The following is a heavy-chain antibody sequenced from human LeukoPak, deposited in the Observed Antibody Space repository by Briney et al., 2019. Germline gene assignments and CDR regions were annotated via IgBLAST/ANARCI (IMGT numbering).Heavy chain of an antibody. CDR1: GFTFSSYS. V-gene: IGHV3-21*01. CDR2: ISSSSSYI. D-gene: IGHD6-13*01. CDR3: ARDHAVRIAAAGFDY. Sequence: GGSLRLSCAASGFTFSSYSMNWVRQAPGKGLEWVSSISSSSSYIYYADSVKGRFTISRDNAKNSLYLQMNSLRAEDTAVYYCARDHAVRIAAAGFDYWGQGTLVTVPS. J-gene: IGHJ4*02.